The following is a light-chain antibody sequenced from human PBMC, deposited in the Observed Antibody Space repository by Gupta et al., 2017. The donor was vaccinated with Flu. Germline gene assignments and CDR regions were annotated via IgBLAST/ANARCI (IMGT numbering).Light chain of an antibody. V-gene: IGKV1-12*01. CDR1: QGIYTW. Sequence: VSASLGDRVTITCRASQGIYTWLAWYQQKPGKAPDLLISAASSLQSGVPSRFRGSGSGTDFTLTINRLQPEDFATYYCQQANSFPHTFGQGTKVELK. CDR3: QQANSFPHT. CDR2: AAS. J-gene: IGKJ1*01.